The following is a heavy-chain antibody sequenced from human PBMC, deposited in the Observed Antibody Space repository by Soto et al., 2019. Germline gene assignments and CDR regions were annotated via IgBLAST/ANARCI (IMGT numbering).Heavy chain of an antibody. V-gene: IGHV4-34*01. J-gene: IGHJ4*02. Sequence: QVQLQQWGAGLLKPSETLSLTCAVYGGSFSGYYWSWIRQPPGKGLEWIGEINHSGSTNYNPSLKXQVXIXVDTSKRQFSLQLSSVTAADTAVYYCARCALVDPDHWGQGTLVTVSS. D-gene: IGHD2-21*01. CDR3: ARCALVDPDH. CDR2: INHSGST. CDR1: GGSFSGYY.